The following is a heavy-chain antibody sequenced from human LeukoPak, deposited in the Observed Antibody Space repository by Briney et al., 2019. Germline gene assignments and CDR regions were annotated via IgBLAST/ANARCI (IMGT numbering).Heavy chain of an antibody. CDR2: IYYSGST. Sequence: PSETLSLTCTVSGGSISSGDYYWSWIRQPPGKGLKWIGYIYYSGSTYYNPSLKSRVTISVDTSKNQFSLKLSSVTAADTAVYYCARVDYYYYYMDVWGKGTTVTVSS. V-gene: IGHV4-30-4*08. CDR1: GGSISSGDYY. CDR3: ARVDYYYYYMDV. J-gene: IGHJ6*03.